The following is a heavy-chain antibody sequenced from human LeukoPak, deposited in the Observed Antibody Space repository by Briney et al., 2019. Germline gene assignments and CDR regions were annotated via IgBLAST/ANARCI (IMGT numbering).Heavy chain of an antibody. D-gene: IGHD2-15*01. J-gene: IGHJ6*03. Sequence: ASVKVSCKASGYTFTSYDINWVRQATGQGLEWMGWMNPNSGNTGYAQKFQGRVTMTRNTSISTAYMELSSLRSEDTAVYYCARGPRYCSGGSCYLSYYYYYMDVWGKGTTVTVS. CDR1: GYTFTSYD. CDR2: MNPNSGNT. CDR3: ARGPRYCSGGSCYLSYYYYYMDV. V-gene: IGHV1-8*01.